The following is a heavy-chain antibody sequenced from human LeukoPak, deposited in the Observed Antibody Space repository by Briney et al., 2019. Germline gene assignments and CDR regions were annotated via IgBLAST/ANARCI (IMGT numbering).Heavy chain of an antibody. CDR3: ARDLILGSSTSLIFDY. CDR2: INPNSGDT. J-gene: IGHJ4*02. CDR1: GYTFTGYY. D-gene: IGHD2-2*01. V-gene: IGHV1-2*02. Sequence: ASVKVSCKASGYTFTGYYMHWVRQAPGQGLEWMGWINPNSGDTNYGQKFQGRVTMTRDTSISTAYMELSRLRSDDTAVYYCARDLILGSSTSLIFDYWGQGTLVTVSS.